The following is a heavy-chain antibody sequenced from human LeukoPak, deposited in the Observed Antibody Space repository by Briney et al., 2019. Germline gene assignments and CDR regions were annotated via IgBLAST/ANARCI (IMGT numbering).Heavy chain of an antibody. J-gene: IGHJ5*02. CDR1: GGSITSSYYY. CDR3: ARESDRYCISTSCPNWYDP. CDR2: IFYSGST. Sequence: SETLSLTCTVSGGSITSSYYYWGWIRQPPGTGLEWIGSIFYSGSTYYNPSLKSRVTISVDTSKNQFSLKLRSVTAADTAVYYCARESDRYCISTSCPNWYDPWGQGTLVTVSS. D-gene: IGHD2-2*01. V-gene: IGHV4-39*07.